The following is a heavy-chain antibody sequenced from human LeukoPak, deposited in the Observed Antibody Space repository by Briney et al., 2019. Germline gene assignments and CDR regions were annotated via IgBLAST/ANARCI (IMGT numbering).Heavy chain of an antibody. CDR3: ARPISSQGYFGVVID. V-gene: IGHV4-38-2*01. D-gene: IGHD3-3*01. CDR2: IYHSGSP. J-gene: IGHJ4*02. CDR1: SYSISSASY. Sequence: PSETLSLTCAVSSYSISSASYWGWIRQPPGKGLEWIGNIYHSGSPYYNPSLKSRVTISVDTSKNQFSLKLSSVTAADTAVYYCARPISSQGYFGVVIDWGQGTLVTVSS.